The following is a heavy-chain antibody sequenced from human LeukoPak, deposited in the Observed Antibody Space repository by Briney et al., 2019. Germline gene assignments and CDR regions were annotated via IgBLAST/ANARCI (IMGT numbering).Heavy chain of an antibody. Sequence: GGSLRLSCAASGFTFSSYIMNWVRQAPGKGLEWVSSISSRSSQIYYADSVKGRFTISRDNAKNSLYLQMNSLRAEDAAVYYCARYSSGFDYWGQGTLVTVSS. CDR1: GFTFSSYI. CDR3: ARYSSGFDY. D-gene: IGHD3-22*01. J-gene: IGHJ4*02. V-gene: IGHV3-21*01. CDR2: ISSRSSQI.